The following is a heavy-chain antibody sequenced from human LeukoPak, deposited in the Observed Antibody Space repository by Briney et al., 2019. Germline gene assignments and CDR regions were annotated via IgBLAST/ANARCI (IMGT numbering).Heavy chain of an antibody. CDR2: ISAYNGNT. CDR1: GYTFTSYG. V-gene: IGHV1-18*01. D-gene: IGHD3-22*01. Sequence: GASVKVSCKASGYTFTSYGISWVRQAPGQGLEWMGWISAYNGNTNYAQKPQGRVTMTTDTSTSTAYMELRSLRSDDTAVYYCAREGYYYDSSGYSYKKLDYWGQGTLVTVSS. CDR3: AREGYYYDSSGYSYKKLDY. J-gene: IGHJ4*02.